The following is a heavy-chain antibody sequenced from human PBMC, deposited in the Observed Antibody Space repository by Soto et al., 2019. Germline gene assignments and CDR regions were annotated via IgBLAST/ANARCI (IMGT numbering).Heavy chain of an antibody. CDR1: GFTFSSYW. CDR3: TRDSLDGYVYYGMDV. CDR2: ISIDGTST. V-gene: IGHV3-74*01. D-gene: IGHD3-22*01. Sequence: EVQLVESGGGLVQPGGSLRLSCAASGFTFSSYWMHWVRQVSGKGLVWVSRISIDGTSTSYADSVKGRFTISRDNAKNTMYLQMSSLRAEDTAVYYFTRDSLDGYVYYGMDVWGHGTSVTVSS. J-gene: IGHJ6*02.